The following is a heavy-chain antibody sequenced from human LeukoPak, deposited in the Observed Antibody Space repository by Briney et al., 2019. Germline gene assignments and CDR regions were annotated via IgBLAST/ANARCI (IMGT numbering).Heavy chain of an antibody. V-gene: IGHV1-18*01. CDR3: ARDLRSLLWFGELTHYTDV. J-gene: IGHJ6*03. Sequence: ASVKVSCKASGYTFTSYGISWVRQAPGQGLEWMGWISANNGDTNHAQKLQGRVTMTTDTSTSTAYMELRSLRSDDTAVYYCARDLRSLLWFGELTHYTDVWGKGTTVTVSS. D-gene: IGHD3-10*01. CDR2: ISANNGDT. CDR1: GYTFTSYG.